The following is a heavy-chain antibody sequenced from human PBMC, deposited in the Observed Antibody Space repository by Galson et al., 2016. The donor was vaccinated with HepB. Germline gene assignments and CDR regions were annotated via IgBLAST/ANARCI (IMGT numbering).Heavy chain of an antibody. Sequence: SLRLSCAASGFASSGYGMHWVRQAPGKGLVWVAVSWSDGNNKDYADSVKGRFTISRDNSNNTVDLQMNRLSGDDTAVYYGARDLGGSSWFFIWDLWGQGTLVTVSS. CDR3: ARDLGGSSWFFIWDL. CDR2: SWSDGNNK. V-gene: IGHV3-33*01. J-gene: IGHJ5*02. D-gene: IGHD6-13*01. CDR1: GFASSGYG.